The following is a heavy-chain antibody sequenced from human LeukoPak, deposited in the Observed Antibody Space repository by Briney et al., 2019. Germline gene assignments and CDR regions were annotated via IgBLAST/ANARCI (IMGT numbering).Heavy chain of an antibody. CDR2: IYYSGST. J-gene: IGHJ4*02. V-gene: IGHV4-38-2*02. Sequence: SETLSLTCTVSGYSISSGYYWGWIRQPPGKGLEWIGSIYYSGSTYYNPSLKSRVTISVDTSKNQFSLKLSSVTAADTAVYYCAREDTPLEIYYYDSSGYLDYWGQGTLVTVSS. CDR1: GYSISSGYY. CDR3: AREDTPLEIYYYDSSGYLDY. D-gene: IGHD3-22*01.